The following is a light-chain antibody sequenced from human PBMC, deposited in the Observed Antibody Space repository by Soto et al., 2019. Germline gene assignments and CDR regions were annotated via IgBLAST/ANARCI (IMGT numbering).Light chain of an antibody. CDR2: SNI. J-gene: IGLJ1*01. V-gene: IGLV1-40*01. Sequence: QSVLTQPPSVSGAPGQRVTFSCIGSSSNIGADYDVHWYQQLPGTAPKLLIYSNITRPSGVPDRFSGSKSGASAALAITGRQAEYEADYYCPAYDSSLGFVFGTGTKLTVL. CDR1: SSNIGADYD. CDR3: PAYDSSLGFV.